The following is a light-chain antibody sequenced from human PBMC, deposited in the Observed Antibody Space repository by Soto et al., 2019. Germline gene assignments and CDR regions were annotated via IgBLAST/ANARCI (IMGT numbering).Light chain of an antibody. CDR1: QSVSNSY. V-gene: IGKV3-20*01. Sequence: VLTQSPRTLSSSPAERATLSCRASQSVSNSYLAWYQQKPGQAPRLLIYCASTRATVIPDRFSGSGSGTHFTLTISRLEPEDFAVYYCQQDGSSPRTFGQGTKVDIK. CDR2: CAS. J-gene: IGKJ1*01. CDR3: QQDGSSPRT.